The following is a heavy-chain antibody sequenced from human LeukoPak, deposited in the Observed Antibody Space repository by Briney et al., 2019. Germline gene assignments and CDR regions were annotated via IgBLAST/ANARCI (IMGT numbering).Heavy chain of an antibody. V-gene: IGHV3-7*01. CDR1: GFSLSNYW. Sequence: GGSLRLSCAASGFSLSNYWMSWVRQAPGKGLEWVANIKQDGSEKYYVDSVKGRLTISRDNAKNSLYLQMNSLRAEDTAVYYCARGSRGVVPAAMGYWGQGTLVTVS. CDR2: IKQDGSEK. D-gene: IGHD2-2*01. CDR3: ARGSRGVVPAAMGY. J-gene: IGHJ4*02.